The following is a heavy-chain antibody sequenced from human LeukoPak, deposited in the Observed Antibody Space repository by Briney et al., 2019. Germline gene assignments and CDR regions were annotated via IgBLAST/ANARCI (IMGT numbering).Heavy chain of an antibody. D-gene: IGHD3-3*01. CDR3: ARGIEEWLYLYY. CDR1: GFTFAPCW. V-gene: IGHV3-7*04. Sequence: PGGSLRLSCAASGFTFAPCWMTWVRQAPGKGLEYVATMNRDGSEKYYVDSVKGRFTISRDNSKNSLYLQMDGLRAEDTAVYYCARGIEEWLYLYYWGQGALVTVAS. CDR2: MNRDGSEK. J-gene: IGHJ4*02.